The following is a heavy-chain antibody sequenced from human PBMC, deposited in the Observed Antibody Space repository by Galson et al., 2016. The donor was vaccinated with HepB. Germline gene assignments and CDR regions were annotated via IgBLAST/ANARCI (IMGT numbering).Heavy chain of an antibody. CDR2: IFFSGST. V-gene: IGHV4-39*01. CDR1: GVSITNNHDH. J-gene: IGHJ5*02. D-gene: IGHD1-14*01. CDR3: ARHGYKTTEPTSWFFP. Sequence: SETLSLTCSVSGVSITNNHDHWGWIRQPPGKGLEWIGSIFFSGSTSYNGSLRTRVSLSIDPTNNQFSLKLAAVTAADTAVYYCARHGYKTTEPTSWFFPWGQGTLVTVSA.